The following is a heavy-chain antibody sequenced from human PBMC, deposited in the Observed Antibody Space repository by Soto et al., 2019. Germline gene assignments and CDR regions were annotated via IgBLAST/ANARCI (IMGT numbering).Heavy chain of an antibody. CDR1: GGSISSYY. J-gene: IGHJ4*02. D-gene: IGHD5-18*01. CDR2: IYYSGST. Sequence: LPETLSLTCTVSGGSISSYYWSWIRQPPGKGLEWIGYIYYSGSTNYNPSLKSRVTISVDTSKNQFSLKLSSVTAAVTAVYYCARGRIQVWYPIDYRGQGTLVT. V-gene: IGHV4-59*01. CDR3: ARGRIQVWYPIDY.